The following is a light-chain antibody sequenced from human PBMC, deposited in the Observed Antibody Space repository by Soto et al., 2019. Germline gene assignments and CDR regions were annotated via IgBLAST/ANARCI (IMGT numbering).Light chain of an antibody. Sequence: DIVLTQTPLSSPVTLGQPASISCRSSQSLVHSDGNTYLRWFHQRPGQPPRLLIDKVSNRFSGVPDRFSGSGAGTDFTLKISRVEAEDVGIYFCMQATQYRPYTFGQGTKLEIK. J-gene: IGKJ2*01. V-gene: IGKV2-24*01. CDR3: MQATQYRPYT. CDR1: QSLVHSDGNTY. CDR2: KVS.